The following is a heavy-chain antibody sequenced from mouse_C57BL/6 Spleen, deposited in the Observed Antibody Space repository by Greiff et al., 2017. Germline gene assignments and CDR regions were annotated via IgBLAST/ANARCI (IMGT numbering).Heavy chain of an antibody. CDR2: IDPSDSET. Sequence: VQLQQPGAELVRPGSSVKLSCKASGYTFTSYWMHWVKQRPIQGLEWIGNIDPSDSETHYNQKFKDKATLTVDKSSSTAYMQLSSLTSEDSAVYYCARGNLIYDGYYGWFAYWGQGTLVTVSA. V-gene: IGHV1-52*01. CDR3: ARGNLIYDGYYGWFAY. D-gene: IGHD2-3*01. CDR1: GYTFTSYW. J-gene: IGHJ3*01.